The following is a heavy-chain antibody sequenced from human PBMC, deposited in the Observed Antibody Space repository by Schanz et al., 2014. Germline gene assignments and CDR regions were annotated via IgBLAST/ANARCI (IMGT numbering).Heavy chain of an antibody. CDR1: GFTFFGSFA. D-gene: IGHD3-22*01. V-gene: IGHV3-23*01. Sequence: EVQLLESGGGLVQPGGSLRLSCVASGFTFFGSFAMSWVRQAPGKGLEWVSGMSGSGGDTYYADSVKGRFTISRDNSKNTLYLQMNSLRAEDTALYYCARGREVVAKIFDVWGQGTMVTVSS. CDR2: MSGSGGDT. CDR3: ARGREVVAKIFDV. J-gene: IGHJ3*01.